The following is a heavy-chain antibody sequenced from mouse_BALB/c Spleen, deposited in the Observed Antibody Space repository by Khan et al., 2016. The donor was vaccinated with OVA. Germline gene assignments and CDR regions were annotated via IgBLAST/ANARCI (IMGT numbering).Heavy chain of an antibody. V-gene: IGHV9-3-1*01. CDR3: ASPPYFSDVMVY. Sequence: QIQLVQSGPELKKPGETVKISCKASGYTFTNYGMYWVKQAPGKGLKWMGWINTYTGEPTHADDFKGRFAFSLETSASTAYLQINNLKNEDTATYFCASPPYFSDVMVYWGQGTSVTVSS. J-gene: IGHJ4*01. D-gene: IGHD2-10*01. CDR1: GYTFTNYG. CDR2: INTYTGEP.